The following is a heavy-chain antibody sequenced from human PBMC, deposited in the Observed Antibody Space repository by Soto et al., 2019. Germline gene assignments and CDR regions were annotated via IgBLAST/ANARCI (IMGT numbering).Heavy chain of an antibody. CDR3: VPQRDGELDY. J-gene: IGHJ4*02. D-gene: IGHD2-2*01. CDR2: SYWDDDK. Sequence: QITLKESGPALVKPTQPLTRTCTFSGFSLSTIGVGVGWIRQPPGKALEWLALSYWDDDKRYRPSLKSRLTIPKDTSKNQGALTMTNMAAVDTATYYCVPQRDGELDYWGQGTLVTVSS. CDR1: GFSLSTIGVG. V-gene: IGHV2-5*02.